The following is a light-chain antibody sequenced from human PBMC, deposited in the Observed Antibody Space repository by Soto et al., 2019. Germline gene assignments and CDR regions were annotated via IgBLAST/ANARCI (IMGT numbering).Light chain of an antibody. Sequence: DIVMTQSPDSLAVSLGERATINCKSSQSVLYSSNNKNYLAWYQQKSGQPPKLLIYWASTRESGVPDRFSGSGSGTDFTLTISSLQAADVAVYYCQQYYSSPWTFGPGTKVEIK. CDR1: QSVLYSSNNKNY. J-gene: IGKJ1*01. CDR3: QQYYSSPWT. CDR2: WAS. V-gene: IGKV4-1*01.